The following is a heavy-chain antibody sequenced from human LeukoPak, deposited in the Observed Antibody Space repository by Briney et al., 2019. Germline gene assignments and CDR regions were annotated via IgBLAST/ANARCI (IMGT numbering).Heavy chain of an antibody. CDR2: IIPIFGTA. V-gene: IGHV1-69*05. J-gene: IGHJ1*01. D-gene: IGHD6-25*01. Sequence: XVKVSCKASGYTFTSYDINWVRQAPGQGLEWMGGIIPIFGTANYAQKFQGRVTITTDESTSTAYMELSSLRSEDTAVYYCAREIISGYFQHWGQGTLVTVSS. CDR1: GYTFTSYD. CDR3: AREIISGYFQH.